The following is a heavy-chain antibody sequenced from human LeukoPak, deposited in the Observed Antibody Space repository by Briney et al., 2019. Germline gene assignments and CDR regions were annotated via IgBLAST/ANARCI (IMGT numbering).Heavy chain of an antibody. CDR2: IYYSGST. CDR1: GGSISSYY. Sequence: SETLSLTCTVSGGSISSYYWSWIRQPPGKGLEWIGYIYYSGSTNYNPSLKSRVTISVDTSKNQFSLKLSSVTAADTAVYYCARDHYDSSGYSHFDYWGQGTLATVSS. D-gene: IGHD3-22*01. CDR3: ARDHYDSSGYSHFDY. J-gene: IGHJ4*02. V-gene: IGHV4-59*01.